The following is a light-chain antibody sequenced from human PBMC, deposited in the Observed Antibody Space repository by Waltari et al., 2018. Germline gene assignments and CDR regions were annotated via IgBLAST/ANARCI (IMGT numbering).Light chain of an antibody. V-gene: IGKV4-1*01. Sequence: IVMTQSPDSLAVSLGERATINCKSSQSVLYSSNNNNYLAWYQQIPGQPPKLLIYWASTRESGVPDRFSGSGSGTDFTLTISSLQAEDVAVYYCQQYYSPPWTFGQGTKVEIK. CDR3: QQYYSPPWT. CDR1: QSVLYSSNNNNY. J-gene: IGKJ1*01. CDR2: WAS.